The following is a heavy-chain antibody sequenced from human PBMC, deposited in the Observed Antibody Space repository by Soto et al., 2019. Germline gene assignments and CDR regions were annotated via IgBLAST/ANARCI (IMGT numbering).Heavy chain of an antibody. CDR2: IKQDGSEK. CDR1: GFTFSSYW. Sequence: PGGSLRLSCAASGFTFSSYWMSWVRQAPVKGLEWVANIKQDGSEKYYVDSVKGRFTISRDNAKNSLYLQMNSLRAEDTAVYYCAREGFYGDQYYYYYYMDVWGQGTTVTVSS. V-gene: IGHV3-7*01. D-gene: IGHD4-17*01. CDR3: AREGFYGDQYYYYYYMDV. J-gene: IGHJ6*03.